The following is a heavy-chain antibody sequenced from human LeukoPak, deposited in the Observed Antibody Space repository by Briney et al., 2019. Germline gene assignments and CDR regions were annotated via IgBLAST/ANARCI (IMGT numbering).Heavy chain of an antibody. D-gene: IGHD3-22*01. J-gene: IGHJ5*02. V-gene: IGHV4-34*01. CDR3: ARVPIHYCDMMYNWFDP. CDR1: GGSFSGYY. CDR2: INHSGST. Sequence: PSETLSLTCAVYGGSFSGYYWSWIRQPPGKGLEWIGEINHSGSTNYNPSLKSRVTISVDTSKNQFSLKLSSVTAADTAVYYCARVPIHYCDMMYNWFDPWGQGTLVTVSS.